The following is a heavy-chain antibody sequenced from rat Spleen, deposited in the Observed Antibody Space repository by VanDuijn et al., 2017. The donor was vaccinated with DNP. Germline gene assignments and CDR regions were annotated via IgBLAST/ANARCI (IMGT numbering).Heavy chain of an antibody. Sequence: EVQLVESGGGLVQPGRSMKLSCAASGSAFRNYDMAWVRQAPKKGLEWVATISYDGSTTFYRDSVKGRFTISRDNAENTLQLQMNNLRSEDTATYYCARDAGGPFDYWGQGVMVTVSS. CDR2: ISYDGSTT. D-gene: IGHD1-11*01. V-gene: IGHV5-7*01. CDR1: GSAFRNYD. CDR3: ARDAGGPFDY. J-gene: IGHJ2*01.